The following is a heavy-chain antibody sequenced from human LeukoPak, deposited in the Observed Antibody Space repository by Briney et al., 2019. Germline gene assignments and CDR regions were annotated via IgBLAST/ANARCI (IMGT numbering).Heavy chain of an antibody. CDR3: AKDPAEYYYDSSGYSYFDY. D-gene: IGHD3-22*01. J-gene: IGHJ4*02. Sequence: GGSLRLSCAASGFTFSSYAMSWVRQAPGKGLEWVSAISGSGGCTYYADSVKGRFTISRDNSKNTLYLQMNSLRAEDTAVYYCAKDPAEYYYDSSGYSYFDYWGQGTLVTVSS. V-gene: IGHV3-23*01. CDR2: ISGSGGCT. CDR1: GFTFSSYA.